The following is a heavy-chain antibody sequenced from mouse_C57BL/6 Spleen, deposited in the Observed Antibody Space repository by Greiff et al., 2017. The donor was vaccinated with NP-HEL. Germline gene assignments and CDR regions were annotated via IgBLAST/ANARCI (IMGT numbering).Heavy chain of an antibody. J-gene: IGHJ2*01. Sequence: EVHLVESGGGLVKPGGSLKLSCAASGFTFSGYTMSWVRQTPEKRLEWVATISGGGGNTYYPDSVKGRFTISRDNAKNTLYLQMSSLRSEDTALYYCARHCYGSSYGGFDYWGQGTTLTVSS. CDR3: ARHCYGSSYGGFDY. D-gene: IGHD1-1*01. CDR2: ISGGGGNT. CDR1: GFTFSGYT. V-gene: IGHV5-9*01.